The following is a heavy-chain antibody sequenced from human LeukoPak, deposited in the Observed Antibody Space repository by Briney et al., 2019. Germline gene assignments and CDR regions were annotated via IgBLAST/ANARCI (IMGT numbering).Heavy chain of an antibody. CDR2: IYYSGST. CDR1: GGSISSSSYY. CDR3: ARRSHSSSWFGTDRFRYFDY. V-gene: IGHV4-39*07. Sequence: SETLSLTCTVSGGSISSSSYYWGWIRQPPGKGLEWIGSIYYSGSTYYNPSLKSRVTISVDTSKNQFSLKLSSVTAADTAVYYCARRSHSSSWFGTDRFRYFDYWGQGTLVTVSS. J-gene: IGHJ4*02. D-gene: IGHD6-13*01.